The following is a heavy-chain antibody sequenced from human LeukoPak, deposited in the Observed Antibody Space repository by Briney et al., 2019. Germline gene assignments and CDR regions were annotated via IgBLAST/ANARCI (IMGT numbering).Heavy chain of an antibody. CDR1: GFTFSSYG. J-gene: IGHJ4*02. CDR3: AKDLRNYDILTGLDDY. D-gene: IGHD3-9*01. Sequence: PGGSLRLSCAASGFTFSSYGMHWVRQAPGKGLEGVAVIWYDGSNKYYADSVKGRFTISRDNSKNTLYLQMNSLRAEDTAVYYCAKDLRNYDILTGLDDYWGQGTLVTVSS. V-gene: IGHV3-33*06. CDR2: IWYDGSNK.